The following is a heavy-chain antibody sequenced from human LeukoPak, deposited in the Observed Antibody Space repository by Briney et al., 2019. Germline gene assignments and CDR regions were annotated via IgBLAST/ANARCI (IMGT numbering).Heavy chain of an antibody. Sequence: PGGSLRLSCAASGFTFSSYAMSWVRQAPGKGLEWVSAISGSGGSTYYADSVKGRFTISRDNSKNTLYLQMNGLRAEDTAVYYCAKRVGATTSVGRPGSYYFDYWGQGTLVTVSS. CDR3: AKRVGATTSVGRPGSYYFDY. CDR2: ISGSGGST. V-gene: IGHV3-23*01. J-gene: IGHJ4*02. CDR1: GFTFSSYA. D-gene: IGHD1-26*01.